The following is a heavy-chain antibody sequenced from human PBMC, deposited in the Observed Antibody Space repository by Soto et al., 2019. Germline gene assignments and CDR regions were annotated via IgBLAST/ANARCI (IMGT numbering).Heavy chain of an antibody. CDR2: IYWDDDK. D-gene: IGHD3-3*01. Sequence: QITLKESGPTLVKPTQTLTLTCTFSGFSLSTSGVGVGWIRQPPGKALEWLAVIYWDDDKRYSPSLKARLALAKDTSKNQVVLTMTNMDPVDTGTYYCAHRMGKYGFWNGGYFDYWGQGTLVTVPS. J-gene: IGHJ4*02. CDR3: AHRMGKYGFWNGGYFDY. V-gene: IGHV2-5*02. CDR1: GFSLSTSGVG.